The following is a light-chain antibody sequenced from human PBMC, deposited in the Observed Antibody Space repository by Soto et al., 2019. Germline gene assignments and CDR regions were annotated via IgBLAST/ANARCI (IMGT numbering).Light chain of an antibody. CDR2: EVT. Sequence: QSALTQPPSASGSPGQSVTISCTGTSSDVGGYNYVSWYQQHPGKAPKLMIYEVTKRPSGVRDRFSGSKSGNTASLTVSGLQAEDEADYYCSSYAGTAYVFGTGTKLTVL. CDR3: SSYAGTAYV. V-gene: IGLV2-8*01. CDR1: SSDVGGYNY. J-gene: IGLJ1*01.